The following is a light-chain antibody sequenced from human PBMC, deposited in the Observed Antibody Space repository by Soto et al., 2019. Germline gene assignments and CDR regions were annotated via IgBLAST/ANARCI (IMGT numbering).Light chain of an antibody. Sequence: DIQITQSPSSLSASLGDIVTITCRASQTISNYLNWYQQKSGRAPELLVYAASNLQSGVPSRFRGSGSGTEFTLTISSLQPDDFETYYCQHYNSYSEAFGQGTKVDIK. CDR1: QTISNY. J-gene: IGKJ1*01. CDR2: AAS. CDR3: QHYNSYSEA. V-gene: IGKV1-5*01.